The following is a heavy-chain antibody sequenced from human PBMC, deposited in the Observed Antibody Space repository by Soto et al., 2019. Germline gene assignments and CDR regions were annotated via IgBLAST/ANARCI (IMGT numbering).Heavy chain of an antibody. V-gene: IGHV3-23*01. J-gene: IGHJ3*02. Sequence: EVQLLESGGGLVQPGGSLRLSCAASGFTFSAYTMSWFRQAPGKGLQWVSGLFGSGDGIHYADSVRGRFTVSRDNSRNILYLQMNSLRAEDTAVDYCAKDFISRNGIWEPFDMWGQGTEVTVSS. D-gene: IGHD2-8*01. CDR1: GFTFSAYT. CDR3: AKDFISRNGIWEPFDM. CDR2: LFGSGDGI.